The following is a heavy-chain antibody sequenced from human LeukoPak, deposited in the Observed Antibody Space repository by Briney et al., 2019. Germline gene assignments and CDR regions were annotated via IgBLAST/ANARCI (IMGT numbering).Heavy chain of an antibody. CDR3: VKDSSSGRYFDY. CDR1: GFTFSRYA. D-gene: IGHD3-10*01. J-gene: IGHJ4*02. CDR2: ISSNGSST. V-gene: IGHV3-64D*06. Sequence: GGSLRLSCSASGFTFSRYAMHWVRQAPGKGLEYVSAISSNGSSTYYADSVKGRFTISRDNSRNTLHLQMCSLRVEDTAVYYCVKDSSSGRYFDYWGQGTLVTVSS.